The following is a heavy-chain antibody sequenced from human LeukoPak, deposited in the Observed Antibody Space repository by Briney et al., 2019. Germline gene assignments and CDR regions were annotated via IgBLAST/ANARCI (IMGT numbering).Heavy chain of an antibody. CDR1: GGSISSGDYY. Sequence: SQTLSLTCTVSGGSISSGDYYWSWIRQPPGKGLEWIGYIYYSGSTYYNPSLKSRVTISVDTSKNQFSLKLSSVTAADTAVYYCARDYGAYDAFDIWGQGSMVTVSS. V-gene: IGHV4-30-4*01. D-gene: IGHD4-17*01. J-gene: IGHJ3*02. CDR2: IYYSGST. CDR3: ARDYGAYDAFDI.